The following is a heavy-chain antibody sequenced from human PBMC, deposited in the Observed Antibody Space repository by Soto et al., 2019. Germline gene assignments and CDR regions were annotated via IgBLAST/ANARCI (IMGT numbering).Heavy chain of an antibody. D-gene: IGHD3-3*02. V-gene: IGHV1-18*01. CDR1: GYTFSRYG. CDR2: ISGYNGGT. CDR3: ARFNIYGAETSPLNNYGMDV. J-gene: IGHJ6*02. Sequence: QAQLVQSGAEVKKPGASVKVSCKASGYTFSRYGFSWVRQAPGQGLEWMGRISGYNGGTKYSQKFQDRVTMTTDKSTKTASLDLRSLTSDDTAVYCCARFNIYGAETSPLNNYGMDVWGQGTTVTVSS.